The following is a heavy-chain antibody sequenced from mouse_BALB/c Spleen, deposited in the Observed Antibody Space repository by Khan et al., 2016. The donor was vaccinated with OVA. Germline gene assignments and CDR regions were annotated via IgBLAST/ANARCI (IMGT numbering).Heavy chain of an antibody. CDR1: GFTFSTFA. CDR3: AISPYGNFPY. D-gene: IGHD2-1*01. Sequence: EVELVESGGGLVKPGGSLKLSCAASGFTFSTFAMSWVRQTPEKRLEWVATISSDGDYTYYPDNVTGHFTISRDNAKNTLYLQMSSLRSEDTAMYYCAISPYGNFPYWGQGTLVTVSA. CDR2: ISSDGDYT. V-gene: IGHV5-9-3*01. J-gene: IGHJ3*01.